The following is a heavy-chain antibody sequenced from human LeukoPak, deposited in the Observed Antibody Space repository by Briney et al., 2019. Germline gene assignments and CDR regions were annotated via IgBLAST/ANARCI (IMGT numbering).Heavy chain of an antibody. CDR1: GGSSSGYY. J-gene: IGHJ4*02. Sequence: PSETLSLTCAVYGGSSSGYYWSWIRQPPGKGLEWIGEINHSGSTNYNPSLKSRVTISVDTSKNQFSLKLSSVTAADTAVYYCARSLRYFDKYYFDYWGQGTLVTVSS. CDR2: INHSGST. CDR3: ARSLRYFDKYYFDY. V-gene: IGHV4-34*01. D-gene: IGHD3-9*01.